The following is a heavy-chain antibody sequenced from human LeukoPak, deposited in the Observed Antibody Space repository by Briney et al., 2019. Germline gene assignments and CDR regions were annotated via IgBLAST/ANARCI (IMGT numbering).Heavy chain of an antibody. CDR1: GGSFSGYY. CDR3: ARVITMVRGVIITGFDP. D-gene: IGHD3-10*01. Sequence: SETLSLTCAVYGGSFSGYYWSWIRQPPGKGLEWIGEINHSGSTNYNPSLKSRVTISVDTSKNQFSLRLSSVTAADTAVYYCARVITMVRGVIITGFDPWGQGTLVTVSS. V-gene: IGHV4-34*01. J-gene: IGHJ5*02. CDR2: INHSGST.